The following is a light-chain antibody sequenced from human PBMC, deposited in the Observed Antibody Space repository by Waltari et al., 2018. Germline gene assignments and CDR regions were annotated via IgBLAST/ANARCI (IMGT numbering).Light chain of an antibody. CDR2: GAS. CDR1: QSVSSN. CDR3: QQYNNWPPLT. V-gene: IGKV3-15*01. J-gene: IGKJ4*01. Sequence: EIVMTHSQATLAVSPWERPNLPGRSSQSVSSNLAWYQQKPGQAPRLLIYGASTRATGIPARFSGSGSGTEFTLTISSMQSEDFAVYYCQQYNNWPPLTFGGGTKVEIK.